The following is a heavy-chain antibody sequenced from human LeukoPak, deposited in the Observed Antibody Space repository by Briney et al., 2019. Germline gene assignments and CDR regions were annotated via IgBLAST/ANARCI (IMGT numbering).Heavy chain of an antibody. J-gene: IGHJ4*02. Sequence: SETLSLTCTVSGGSISSYYWSWIRLPPGKGLEWIGYIYYTGATYYNPSLKSRVTISLDTSKNQFSLKLSFVTAADAAVYYCARAGYSYGTGYYFDYWGEGALVTVSS. V-gene: IGHV4-59*01. CDR1: GGSISSYY. D-gene: IGHD5-18*01. CDR3: ARAGYSYGTGYYFDY. CDR2: IYYTGAT.